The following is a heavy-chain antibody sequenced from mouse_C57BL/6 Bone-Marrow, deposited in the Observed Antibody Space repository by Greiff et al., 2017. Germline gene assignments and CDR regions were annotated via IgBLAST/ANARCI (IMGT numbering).Heavy chain of an antibody. Sequence: QVQLQQPGAELVMPGASVKLSCKASGYTFTSYWMHWVKQRPGQGLEWIGEIDPSDSYTNYNQKFKGKSTLTVDKSSSTAYMQLSSLTSEDSAVYYCARERAYMANYFDYWGQGTTLTVSS. CDR2: IDPSDSYT. J-gene: IGHJ2*01. V-gene: IGHV1-69*01. CDR1: GYTFTSYW. D-gene: IGHD6-5*01. CDR3: ARERAYMANYFDY.